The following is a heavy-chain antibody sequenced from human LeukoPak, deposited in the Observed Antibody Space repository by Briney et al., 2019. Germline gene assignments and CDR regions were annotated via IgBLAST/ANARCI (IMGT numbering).Heavy chain of an antibody. D-gene: IGHD3-22*01. Sequence: SVKVSCKASGGTFSSYAISWVRQAPGQGLEWMGGIIPIFGTANYAQKFQGRVTITADESTSTAYMELSSLRSEDTAVYYCAREKSSSYWTNAFDIWGQGTMVTVSS. CDR3: AREKSSSYWTNAFDI. CDR1: GGTFSSYA. CDR2: IIPIFGTA. J-gene: IGHJ3*02. V-gene: IGHV1-69*13.